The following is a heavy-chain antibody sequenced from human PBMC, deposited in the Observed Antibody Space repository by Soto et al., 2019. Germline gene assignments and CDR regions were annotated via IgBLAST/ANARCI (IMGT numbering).Heavy chain of an antibody. CDR2: ISSDGSGK. V-gene: IGHV3-30*18. CDR3: AKVARYFGWLEYGMYV. D-gene: IGHD3-9*01. J-gene: IGHJ6*02. Sequence: GGSLRLSCAASGFTFSNYAMSWVRQAPGKGPEWVAIISSDGSGKYYADSVEGRFTISRDNSKNTMYLQMNSLTTEDTAVYYCAKVARYFGWLEYGMYVWGQGTTVTVSS. CDR1: GFTFSNYA.